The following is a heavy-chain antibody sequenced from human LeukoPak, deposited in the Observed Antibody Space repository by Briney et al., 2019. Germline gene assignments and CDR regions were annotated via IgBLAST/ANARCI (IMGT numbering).Heavy chain of an antibody. Sequence: GGSLRLSCAASGFTFSSYAMHWVRQAPGKGLEWVAVISYDGSNKYYADSVKGRFTISRDNSKNTLYLQMNSLRAEDTAVYYCAKDKSVRYSGSFTYGDYFDYWGQGTLVTVSS. D-gene: IGHD1-26*01. CDR3: AKDKSVRYSGSFTYGDYFDY. CDR2: ISYDGSNK. V-gene: IGHV3-30-3*01. CDR1: GFTFSSYA. J-gene: IGHJ4*02.